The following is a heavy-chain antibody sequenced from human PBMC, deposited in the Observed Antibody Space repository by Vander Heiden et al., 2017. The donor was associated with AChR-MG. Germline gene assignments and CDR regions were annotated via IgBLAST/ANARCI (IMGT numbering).Heavy chain of an antibody. V-gene: IGHV3-23*01. D-gene: IGHD4-17*01. J-gene: IGHJ4*02. Sequence: EVQLLESGGGLVQSGGSLRLSCAASGFTFTSYAMSWVRQAPGKGLEWVSSLSGGGGTTYYVDSVKGRFTISRDYTRNTLYLQMNSLRAEDTAVYYCAKGGNDYGDYVYFDYWGQGTLVTVSS. CDR1: GFTFTSYA. CDR2: LSGGGGTT. CDR3: AKGGNDYGDYVYFDY.